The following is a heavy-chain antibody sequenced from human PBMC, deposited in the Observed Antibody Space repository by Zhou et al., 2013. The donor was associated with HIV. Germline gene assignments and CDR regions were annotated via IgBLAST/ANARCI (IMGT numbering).Heavy chain of an antibody. CDR2: IIPIFGTA. CDR3: ASPGYCSSTSCYTGVYYYYMDV. Sequence: QVQLVQSGAEVKKPGSSVKVSCKASGGTFSSYAISWVRQAPGQGLEWMGGIIPIFGTANYAQKFQGRVTITTDESTSTAYMELSSLRSEDTAVYYCASPGYCSSTSCYTGVYYYYMDVWGKGTTVTVSS. V-gene: IGHV1-69*05. CDR1: GGTFSSYA. J-gene: IGHJ6*03. D-gene: IGHD2-2*02.